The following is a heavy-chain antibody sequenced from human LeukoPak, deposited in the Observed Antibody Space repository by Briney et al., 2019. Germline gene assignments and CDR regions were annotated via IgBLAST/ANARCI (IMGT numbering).Heavy chain of an antibody. CDR3: ARDLEMATIKYYFDF. D-gene: IGHD5-24*01. CDR1: GYTFTSYG. Sequence: ASVKVSCKASGYTFTSYGISWVRQAPGQGLEWMGWINPNSGGTNYAQKFQGRVTMTRDTSISTAYMELSRLRSDDTAVYYCARDLEMATIKYYFDFWGQGTLVTVSS. V-gene: IGHV1-2*02. J-gene: IGHJ4*02. CDR2: INPNSGGT.